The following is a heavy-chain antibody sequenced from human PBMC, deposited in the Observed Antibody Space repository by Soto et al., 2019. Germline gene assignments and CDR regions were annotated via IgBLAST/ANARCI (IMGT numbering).Heavy chain of an antibody. CDR1: GGSISSYY. D-gene: IGHD3-3*01. CDR2: IYYSGST. Sequence: SETLSLTCTVSGGSISSYYWSWIRQPPGKGLEWIGYIYYSGSTNYNPSLKSRVTISVDTSKNQFSLKLSSVTAADTAVYYCARQYDFWSGYFDYWGQGTLVTVSS. CDR3: ARQYDFWSGYFDY. V-gene: IGHV4-59*08. J-gene: IGHJ4*02.